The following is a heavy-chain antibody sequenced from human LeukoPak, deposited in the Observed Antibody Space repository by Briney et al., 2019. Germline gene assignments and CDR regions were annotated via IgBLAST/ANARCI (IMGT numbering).Heavy chain of an antibody. CDR2: IYSGST. CDR1: GGSISGYY. V-gene: IGHV4-59*01. CDR3: ARYRAFDI. Sequence: SETLSLTCTVSGGSISGYYWSWIRQPPGKALEWIGYIYSGSTDYNPSLKSRVTISMDTSKNQFSLNLNPLTAADTAVYYCARYRAFDIWGQGTMVTVSS. J-gene: IGHJ3*02.